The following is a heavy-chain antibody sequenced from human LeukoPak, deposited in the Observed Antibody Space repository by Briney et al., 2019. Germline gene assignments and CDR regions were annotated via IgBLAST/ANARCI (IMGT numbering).Heavy chain of an antibody. CDR3: AKVKRTMVRGVGDYYYYYMDV. D-gene: IGHD3-10*01. V-gene: IGHV3-20*04. CDR2: INWNGGGT. J-gene: IGHJ6*03. Sequence: GGSLRLSCAASGFSFDDYGMNWVRQAPGKGLEWVSGINWNGGGTGYADSVKGRFTISRDNSKNTLYLQMNSLRAEDTAVYYCAKVKRTMVRGVGDYYYYYMDVWGKGTTVTISS. CDR1: GFSFDDYG.